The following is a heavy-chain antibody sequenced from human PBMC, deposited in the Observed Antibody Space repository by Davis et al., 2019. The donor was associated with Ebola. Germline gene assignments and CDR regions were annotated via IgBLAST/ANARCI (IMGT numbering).Heavy chain of an antibody. J-gene: IGHJ6*01. D-gene: IGHD3-10*01. CDR2: IIPIFGTA. CDR1: GGTFSSYA. Sequence: AASVKVSCKASGGTFSSYAISWVRQAPGQGLEWMGGIIPIFGTANYAQKFQGRVTITADKSTSTAYMELSSLRSEDTAMNYCAREGVQGSVGMDVWGQGTMVTVSA. CDR3: AREGVQGSVGMDV. V-gene: IGHV1-69*06.